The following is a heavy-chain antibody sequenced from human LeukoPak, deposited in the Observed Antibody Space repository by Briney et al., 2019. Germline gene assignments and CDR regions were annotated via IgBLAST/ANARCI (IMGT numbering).Heavy chain of an antibody. D-gene: IGHD2-15*01. CDR1: GYSFTSYW. CDR2: IYPGDSDT. J-gene: IGHJ5*02. Sequence: GESLKISCKGSGYSFTSYWIGWVRQTPGKGLEWMGIIYPGDSDTRYSPSFQGQVTISADKSISTAYLQWSSLKASDTAMYYCARRGYCSGGSCYWFDPWGQGTWSPSPQ. CDR3: ARRGYCSGGSCYWFDP. V-gene: IGHV5-51*01.